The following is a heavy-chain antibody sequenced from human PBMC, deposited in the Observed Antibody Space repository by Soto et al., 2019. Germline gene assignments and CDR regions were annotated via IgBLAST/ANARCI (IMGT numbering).Heavy chain of an antibody. CDR3: AKDVSSSPPCGMDV. CDR2: ISWDGGST. J-gene: IGHJ6*02. CDR1: GFTFDDYA. D-gene: IGHD6-13*01. V-gene: IGHV3-43D*04. Sequence: GGSLRLSCAASGFTFDDYAMHWVRQAPGKGLEWVSLISWDGGSTYYADSVKGRFTISRDNSKNSLYLQMNSLRAEDTALYYCAKDVSSSPPCGMDVWGQGTTVTVSS.